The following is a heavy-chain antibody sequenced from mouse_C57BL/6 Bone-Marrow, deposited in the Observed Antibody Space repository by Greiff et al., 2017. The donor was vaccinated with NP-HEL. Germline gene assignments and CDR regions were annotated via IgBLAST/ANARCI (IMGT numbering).Heavy chain of an antibody. D-gene: IGHD1-2*01. V-gene: IGHV3-8*01. CDR1: GYSITSDY. Sequence: EVQLQESGPGLAKPSPTLSLTCSVTGYSITSDYWNWIRKFPGHKLEYMGYISYSGSTYYYPSLNSRISITRDTSTTPYSLQLNSVTIEDTATYYCARGATTALYFDYWGKGTTLTVSS. CDR2: ISYSGST. J-gene: IGHJ2*01. CDR3: ARGATTALYFDY.